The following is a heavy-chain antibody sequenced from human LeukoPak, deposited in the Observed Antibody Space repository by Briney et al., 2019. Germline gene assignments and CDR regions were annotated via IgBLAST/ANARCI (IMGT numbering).Heavy chain of an antibody. Sequence: GSLRLSCAASGFTFSSYAMSWVRQAPGKGLEWVSAISGSGGSTYYADSVKGRFTISRDNSKNTLYLQMNSLRAEDTAVYYCAKSGIAAAGYYYYGMDVWGQGTTVTVSS. CDR2: ISGSGGST. CDR1: GFTFSSYA. D-gene: IGHD6-13*01. CDR3: AKSGIAAAGYYYYGMDV. V-gene: IGHV3-23*01. J-gene: IGHJ6*02.